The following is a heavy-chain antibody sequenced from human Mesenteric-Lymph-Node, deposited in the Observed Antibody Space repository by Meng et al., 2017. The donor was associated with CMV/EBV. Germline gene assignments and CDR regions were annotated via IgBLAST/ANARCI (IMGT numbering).Heavy chain of an antibody. Sequence: GESLKISCAASGFTFSDHYMDWVRQAPGKGLEWVGRARNKANSYTTEYAASVKGRFTISRDDSKNSLYLKMNSLKTEDTGVYYCTRWQNGMDVWGQGTTVTVSS. CDR1: GFTFSDHY. J-gene: IGHJ6*02. CDR3: TRWQNGMDV. V-gene: IGHV3-72*01. CDR2: ARNKANSYTT. D-gene: IGHD5-12*01.